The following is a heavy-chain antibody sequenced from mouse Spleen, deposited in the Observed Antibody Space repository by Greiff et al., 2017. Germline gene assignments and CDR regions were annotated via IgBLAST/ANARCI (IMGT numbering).Heavy chain of an antibody. Sequence: QVQLKESGAELVRPGTSVKMSCKASGYTFTNYWIGWAKQRPGHGLEWIGDIYPGGGYTNYNEKFKGKATLTADKSSSTAYMQFSSLTSEDSAIYYCARDSLRGFDYWGQGTTLTVSS. CDR1: GYTFTNYW. J-gene: IGHJ2*01. D-gene: IGHD1-1*01. V-gene: IGHV1-63*01. CDR2: IYPGGGYT. CDR3: ARDSLRGFDY.